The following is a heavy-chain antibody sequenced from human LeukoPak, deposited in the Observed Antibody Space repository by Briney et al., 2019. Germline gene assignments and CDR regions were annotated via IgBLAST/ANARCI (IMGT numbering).Heavy chain of an antibody. CDR3: AKGSASGTYYPKYYFDS. Sequence: GGSLRLSCAASGFTFDDYGMSWVRQAPGKGLEWVSAISGRGDNTFYRNSVKGRFSISTDLSKNTLYLQMNSLRAEDTATYYCAKGSASGTYYPKYYFDSWGQGTQVTVSS. J-gene: IGHJ4*02. D-gene: IGHD3-10*01. V-gene: IGHV3-23*01. CDR2: ISGRGDNT. CDR1: GFTFDDYG.